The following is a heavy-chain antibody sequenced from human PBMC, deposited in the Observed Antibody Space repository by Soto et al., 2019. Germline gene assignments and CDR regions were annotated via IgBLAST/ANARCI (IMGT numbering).Heavy chain of an antibody. D-gene: IGHD2-15*01. V-gene: IGHV4-31*03. CDR3: ARDGSSTANWIDP. CDR1: GDSLNVGGYY. J-gene: IGHJ5*02. CDR2: IYYTGKT. Sequence: PSETLPLSSNVSGDSLNVGGYYWTWIRQHPWKGLEWIGYIYYTGKTYYNPSLESRLTMSVDTYKNQFSLKLSSVTAAETGLYYCARDGSSTANWIDPWGQGTPVTVSS.